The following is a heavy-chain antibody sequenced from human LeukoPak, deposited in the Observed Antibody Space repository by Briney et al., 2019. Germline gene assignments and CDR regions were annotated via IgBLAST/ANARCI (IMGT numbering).Heavy chain of an antibody. D-gene: IGHD2-2*01. CDR3: ARAGCSSTSCLFDY. CDR1: GFTFDDYG. V-gene: IGHV3-20*01. CDR2: INWNGGST. Sequence: PGGSLRLSCAASGFTFDDYGMSWVRQAPGKGLEWVSGINWNGGSTGYADSVKGRFTISRDNAKNSLYLQMNSLRAEDTALYHCARAGCSSTSCLFDYWGQGTLVTVSS. J-gene: IGHJ4*02.